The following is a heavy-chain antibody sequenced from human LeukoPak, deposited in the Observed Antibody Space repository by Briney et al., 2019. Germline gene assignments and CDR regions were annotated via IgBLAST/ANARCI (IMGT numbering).Heavy chain of an antibody. D-gene: IGHD3-22*01. CDR1: GYTFTGYY. CDR2: INPNSGGT. V-gene: IGHV1-2*02. Sequence: ASVKVSCKASGYTFTGYYMHWVRRAPGQGLEWMGWINPNSGGTNYAQKFQGRVTMTRDTSISTAYMVLSRLRSDDTAVYYCARDFYYYYDSSDYPNWFDPWGQGTLVTVSS. J-gene: IGHJ5*02. CDR3: ARDFYYYYDSSDYPNWFDP.